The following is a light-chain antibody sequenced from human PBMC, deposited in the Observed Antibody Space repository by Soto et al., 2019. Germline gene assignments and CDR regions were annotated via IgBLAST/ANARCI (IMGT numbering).Light chain of an antibody. CDR2: AAS. CDR3: QQVNSFLLFT. V-gene: IGKV1-12*01. J-gene: IGKJ3*01. Sequence: DIQLTQSPSSVSSSVGDRVTITCRASQDVSGWLAWYQQKPGRAPKLLLHAASSWQSGGPSRFSRSGSGTDFTLTISSRQPEDFATYYCQQVNSFLLFTFGPGTKVDIK. CDR1: QDVSGW.